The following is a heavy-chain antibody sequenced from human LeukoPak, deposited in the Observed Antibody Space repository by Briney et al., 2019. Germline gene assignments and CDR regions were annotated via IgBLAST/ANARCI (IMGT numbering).Heavy chain of an antibody. V-gene: IGHV3-48*02. CDR2: ISSGSSTV. D-gene: IGHD2-2*01. CDR3: ARRYCSSATCLFDY. CDR1: GFTFSTSA. Sequence: GGSLRPSCAASGFTFSTSAMNWVRQAPGKGLEWVSYISSGSSTVYYADSVKGRFTISRDNAKNSPYLQMNSLRDEDTAVYYCARRYCSSATCLFDYWGQGTLVTVSS. J-gene: IGHJ4*02.